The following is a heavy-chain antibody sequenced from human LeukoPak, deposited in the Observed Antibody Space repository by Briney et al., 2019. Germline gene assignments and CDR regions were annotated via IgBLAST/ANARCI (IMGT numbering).Heavy chain of an antibody. CDR3: ATMSGPFLS. CDR2: ASYSGST. V-gene: IGHV4-59*01. D-gene: IGHD2/OR15-2a*01. J-gene: IGHJ4*02. CDR1: GGSISSYY. Sequence: SETLSLTCTVSGGSISSYYWSWIRQPPGKGLEWIGYASYSGSTSYNPSLKRRVTISVDTSKNQFTLKLSSVTGADTAVYYCATMSGPFLSRGEGTLVTVSS.